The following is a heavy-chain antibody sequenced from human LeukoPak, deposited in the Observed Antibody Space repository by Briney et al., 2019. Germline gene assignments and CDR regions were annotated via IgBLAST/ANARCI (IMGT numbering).Heavy chain of an antibody. CDR1: GYTFTGYY. J-gene: IGHJ4*02. CDR2: INPNSGDT. D-gene: IGHD6-13*01. CDR3: ARAGIAAAILT. Sequence: ASVMVSCKASGYTFTGYYVHWVRQAPGQGLEWMGWINPNSGDTNYAQKFQGRVTMTRDTSISTAYMELSRLTSDDTAVYYCARAGIAAAILTWGQGTLVTVSS. V-gene: IGHV1-2*02.